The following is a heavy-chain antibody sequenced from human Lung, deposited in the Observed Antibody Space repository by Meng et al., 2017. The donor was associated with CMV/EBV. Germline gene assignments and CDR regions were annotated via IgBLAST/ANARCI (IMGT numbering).Heavy chain of an antibody. CDR1: GFTFDDYA. J-gene: IGHJ6*02. D-gene: IGHD2/OR15-2a*01. CDR3: AKGSDFRSHYYYGMDV. CDR2: ITWNSGTI. Sequence: GGSLRLSCAASGFTFDDYAMHWVRQAPGKGLEWVSGITWNSGTIVYADSVKGRFTISRDNAKSSLFLQMNSLRAEDTALYYCAKGSDFRSHYYYGMDVWGQGXTVTVSS. V-gene: IGHV3-9*01.